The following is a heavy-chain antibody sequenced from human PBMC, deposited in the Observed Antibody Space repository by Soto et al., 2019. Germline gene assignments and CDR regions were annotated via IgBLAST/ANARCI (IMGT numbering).Heavy chain of an antibody. CDR3: ARENFDDYGDTYYFDY. D-gene: IGHD4-17*01. V-gene: IGHV3-21*01. CDR2: ISSSSSYI. J-gene: IGHJ4*02. CDR1: GFTFSSYS. Sequence: WGSLRLSCAASGFTFSSYSMNWVRQAPGKGLEWVSSISSSSSYIYYADSVKGRFTISRDNAKNSLYLQMNSLRAEDTAVYYCARENFDDYGDTYYFDYWGQGTLVTVSS.